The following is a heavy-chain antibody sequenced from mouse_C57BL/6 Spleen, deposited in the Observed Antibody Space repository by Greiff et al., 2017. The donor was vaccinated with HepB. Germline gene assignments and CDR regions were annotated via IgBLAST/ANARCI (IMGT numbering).Heavy chain of an antibody. J-gene: IGHJ4*01. CDR2: IDPSDSYT. V-gene: IGHV1-69*01. D-gene: IGHD3-2*02. Sequence: QVQLKQPGAELVMPGASVKLSCKASGYTFTSYWMHWVKQRPGQGLEWIGEIDPSDSYTNYNQKFKSKSTLTVDKSSSTAYMQLSSLTSEDSAVYYCARSGPLDYWGQGTSVTVSS. CDR3: ARSGPLDY. CDR1: GYTFTSYW.